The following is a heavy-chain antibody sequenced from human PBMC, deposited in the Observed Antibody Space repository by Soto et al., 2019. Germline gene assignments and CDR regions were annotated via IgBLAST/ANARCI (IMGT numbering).Heavy chain of an antibody. V-gene: IGHV1-69*05. Sequence: SVKVSCKASGGTFSSYAISWVRQAPGQGLEWMGVIIPIFGTANYAQKFQGRVTMTRDTSTSTVYMELSSLRSEDTAVYYCARDIATVTTEEYDWFDPWGQGTLVTVSS. J-gene: IGHJ5*02. CDR2: IIPIFGTA. D-gene: IGHD4-4*01. CDR3: ARDIATVTTEEYDWFDP. CDR1: GGTFSSYA.